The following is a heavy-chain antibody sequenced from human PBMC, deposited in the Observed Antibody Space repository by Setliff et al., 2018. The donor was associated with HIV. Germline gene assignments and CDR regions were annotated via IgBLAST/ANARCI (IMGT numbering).Heavy chain of an antibody. Sequence: GAAVKVSCKASGGTFSSYPISWVRQAPGQGLEWMGGIIPIFGTTHYAQKFQGRVTVTADESTSTAYMQLSSLRSDDTAVYYCARGGNYDSSGYGDYYYYMDVWGKGTTVTVSS. D-gene: IGHD3-22*01. CDR3: ARGGNYDSSGYGDYYYYMDV. J-gene: IGHJ6*03. CDR1: GGTFSSYP. V-gene: IGHV1-69*13. CDR2: IIPIFGTT.